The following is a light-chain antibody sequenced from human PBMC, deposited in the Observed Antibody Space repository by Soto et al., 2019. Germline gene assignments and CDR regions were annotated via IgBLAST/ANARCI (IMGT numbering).Light chain of an antibody. J-gene: IGKJ4*02. CDR3: HKYNGAPLT. CDR1: QDISNS. V-gene: IGKV1-27*01. Sequence: DIQMTQSPSSLSASVGDRVTITCRASQDISNSLAWYQQKPGKVHKVLISATSILHSGVPARFSGSGFGPDFPLTIGTRQPEDGPTNSGHKYNGAPLTFGGGTKVEI. CDR2: ATS.